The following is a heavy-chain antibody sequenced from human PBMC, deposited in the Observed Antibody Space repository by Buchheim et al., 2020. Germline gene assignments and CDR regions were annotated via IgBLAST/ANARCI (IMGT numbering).Heavy chain of an antibody. CDR3: AREQEEQLKELAYNWFDP. CDR2: IYYSGST. Sequence: QVQLQESGPGLVKPSQTLSLTCTVSGGSISSGDYYWSWIRQPPGKGLEWIGYIYYSGSTNYNPSLKSRVTISVDTSKNQFSLKLSSVTAADTAVYYCAREQEEQLKELAYNWFDPWGQGTL. V-gene: IGHV4-30-4*01. CDR1: GGSISSGDYY. D-gene: IGHD6-13*01. J-gene: IGHJ5*02.